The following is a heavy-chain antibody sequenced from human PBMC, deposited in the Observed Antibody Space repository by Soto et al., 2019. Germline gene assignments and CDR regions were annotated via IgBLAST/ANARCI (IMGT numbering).Heavy chain of an antibody. CDR1: GFTFSPYT. D-gene: IGHD3-22*01. V-gene: IGHV3-21*01. Sequence: WGTLRLSCAASGFTFSPYTWGWVRQAPGKGLESLSFITNSNTYIYYADSVKGRFTISRDDARNSLYLQMNSLRAEDTAIYYCARVDYSDRGYFDYWGQGALVTVSS. CDR3: ARVDYSDRGYFDY. J-gene: IGHJ4*02. CDR2: ITNSNTYI.